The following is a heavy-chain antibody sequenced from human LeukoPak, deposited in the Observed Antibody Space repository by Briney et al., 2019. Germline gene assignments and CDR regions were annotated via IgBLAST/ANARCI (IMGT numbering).Heavy chain of an antibody. J-gene: IGHJ4*02. V-gene: IGHV1-46*01. CDR3: ARVEGFGELGGSDY. CDR2: INPNTDSA. Sequence: GASVKVSCKSSGYIFTSYYMHWVRQAPGQGLEWMGIINPNTDSAAYAQMFQGRVTMTRDTSTSTVYMDLSSLRSEDTAVYYCARVEGFGELGGSDYWGQGTLVTVSS. D-gene: IGHD3-10*01. CDR1: GYIFTSYY.